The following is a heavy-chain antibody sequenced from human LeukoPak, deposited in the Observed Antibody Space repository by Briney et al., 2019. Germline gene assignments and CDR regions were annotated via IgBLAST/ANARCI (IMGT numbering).Heavy chain of an antibody. J-gene: IGHJ4*02. Sequence: GESLKISCKGSGYSFTSYWIGWVRQMPGKGLEWMGTIYPGDSDTRYSPSFQGQVTISADKSISTAYLQWSSLKASDTAMYYCARLPYSGSYLAPFDCWGQGTLVTVSS. CDR1: GYSFTSYW. CDR3: ARLPYSGSYLAPFDC. CDR2: IYPGDSDT. V-gene: IGHV5-51*01. D-gene: IGHD1-26*01.